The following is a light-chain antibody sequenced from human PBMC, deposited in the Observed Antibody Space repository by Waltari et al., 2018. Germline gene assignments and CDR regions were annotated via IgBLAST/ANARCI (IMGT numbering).Light chain of an antibody. V-gene: IGKV3-20*01. Sequence: LVLTQSPATLSLSPGDRATLSCWASQSVPSNFLAWYQHIPGQAPRLLIYGASSRASDIPDRFSGSGSGTGFTLTISGLGPEDSAMYYCQQSGDSLWTFGQGTKVEIK. CDR2: GAS. CDR1: QSVPSNF. J-gene: IGKJ1*01. CDR3: QQSGDSLWT.